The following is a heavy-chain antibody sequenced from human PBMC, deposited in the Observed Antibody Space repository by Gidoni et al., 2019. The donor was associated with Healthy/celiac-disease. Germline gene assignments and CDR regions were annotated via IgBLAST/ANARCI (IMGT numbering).Heavy chain of an antibody. Sequence: EVQLVESGGGLVQPGGSLRLSCAASGFTFSSYSMNWVRQAPGKGLGWVSYISSSSSTIYYADSVKGRFTISRDNAKNSLYLQMNSLRAEDTAVYYCARDSDYGDPSFDYWGQGTLVTVSS. J-gene: IGHJ4*02. V-gene: IGHV3-48*01. D-gene: IGHD4-17*01. CDR2: ISSSSSTI. CDR1: GFTFSSYS. CDR3: ARDSDYGDPSFDY.